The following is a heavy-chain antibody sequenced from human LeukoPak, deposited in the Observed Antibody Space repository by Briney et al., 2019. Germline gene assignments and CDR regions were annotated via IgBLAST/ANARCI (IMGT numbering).Heavy chain of an antibody. Sequence: SETLSLTCTVSGGSISSGSYYWSWLRQPAGRGLEWIGRIYTSGSTNYNPSLKRRVTISVDTSKNQFSLKLSSVTAADTAVYYCARFDYGDGFDYWGQGTLVTVSS. CDR1: GGSISSGSYY. CDR2: IYTSGST. CDR3: ARFDYGDGFDY. J-gene: IGHJ4*02. D-gene: IGHD4-17*01. V-gene: IGHV4-61*02.